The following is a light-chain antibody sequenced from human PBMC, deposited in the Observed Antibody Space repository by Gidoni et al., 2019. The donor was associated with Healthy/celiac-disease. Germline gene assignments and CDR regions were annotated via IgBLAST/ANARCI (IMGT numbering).Light chain of an antibody. CDR1: HSASSY. CDR3: QQRSNWPTTWT. J-gene: IGKJ1*01. CDR2: DAA. Sequence: EIVFTQSPATLSLSPGEGATLTCTVSHSASSYLAWYQQKHGQGPRLLIYDAANRATDIPARFSGSGSGTDLTLTISSLEPEDFEVYTCQQRSNWPTTWTFGQGTKVEIK. V-gene: IGKV3-11*01.